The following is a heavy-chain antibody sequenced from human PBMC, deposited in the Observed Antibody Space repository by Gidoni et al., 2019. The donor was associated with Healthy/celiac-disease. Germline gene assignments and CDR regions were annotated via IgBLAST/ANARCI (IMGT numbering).Heavy chain of an antibody. J-gene: IGHJ4*02. CDR1: ESSLSTSGMC. V-gene: IGHV2-70*15. Sequence: QVTLRESGTALVKPTQTLTLTCTFSESSLSTSGMCVSWIRQPPRKALEWLARIDWYDDKYYSTSLKTRLTISKDTSKNQVVLTMTNMDPVDTATYYCARIRLPAYDYWGQGTLVTVSS. CDR3: ARIRLPAYDY. CDR2: IDWYDDK. D-gene: IGHD4-17*01.